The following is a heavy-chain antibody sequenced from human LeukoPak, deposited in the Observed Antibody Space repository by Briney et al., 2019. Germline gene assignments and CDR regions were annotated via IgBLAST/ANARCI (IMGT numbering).Heavy chain of an antibody. J-gene: IGHJ5*02. Sequence: SVKVSCKASGYTFTSYGISWVRQAPGQGLEWMGRIIPILGIANYAQKFQGRVTITADKSTSTAYMELSSLRSEDTAVYYCASVLSGIAVAGSFDPWGQGTLVTVSS. CDR3: ASVLSGIAVAGSFDP. CDR1: GYTFTSYG. D-gene: IGHD6-19*01. V-gene: IGHV1-69*04. CDR2: IIPILGIA.